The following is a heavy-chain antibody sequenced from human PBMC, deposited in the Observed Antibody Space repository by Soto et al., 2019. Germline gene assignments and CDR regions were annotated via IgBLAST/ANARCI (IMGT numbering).Heavy chain of an antibody. Sequence: PGGSLRLSCAASGFTFSDHYMDWVRQAPGKGLERVGRTRNKANSYTTEYAASVKGRFTISRDDSKNSLYLQMNSLKTEDTAVYYCAKSGSYGIDAFDIWGQGTMVTVSS. V-gene: IGHV3-72*01. CDR2: TRNKANSYTT. CDR1: GFTFSDHY. CDR3: AKSGSYGIDAFDI. J-gene: IGHJ3*02. D-gene: IGHD1-26*01.